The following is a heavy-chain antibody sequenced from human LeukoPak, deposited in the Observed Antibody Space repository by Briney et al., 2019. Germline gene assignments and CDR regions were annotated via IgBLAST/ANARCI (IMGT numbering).Heavy chain of an antibody. V-gene: IGHV3-21*01. CDR1: GFIFSSYT. J-gene: IGHJ4*02. CDR2: ITSSSNYI. Sequence: PGGSLRLSCTASGFIFSSYTMNWVRQAPGKGLEWVSSITSSSNYIYYADSMKGRFTISSDNAKNSLYLQMNSLRAEDTAVYYCARDAYSSSSFDYWGQGTLVTVSS. D-gene: IGHD6-19*01. CDR3: ARDAYSSSSFDY.